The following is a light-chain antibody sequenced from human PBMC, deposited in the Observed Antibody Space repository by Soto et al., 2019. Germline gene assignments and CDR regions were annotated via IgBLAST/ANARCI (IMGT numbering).Light chain of an antibody. J-gene: IGLJ3*02. V-gene: IGLV2-14*01. CDR3: SSYTTSSTLV. CDR1: NSDIGGYNY. Sequence: QSALTQPASVSGSPGQSITISCTGTNSDIGGYNYVSWYQQHPGKAPKVVIYEVSHRPPWVSNRFSGSKSGNTASLTISGLQAEDEADYYCSSYTTSSTLVFGGGTKVTVL. CDR2: EVS.